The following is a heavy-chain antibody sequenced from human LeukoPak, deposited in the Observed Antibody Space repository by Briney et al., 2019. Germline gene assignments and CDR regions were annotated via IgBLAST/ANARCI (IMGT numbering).Heavy chain of an antibody. D-gene: IGHD3-22*01. CDR3: AKDGYYYDSSGYSGPFDY. CDR1: GFTFSSYA. Sequence: GGSLRLSCAASGFTFSSYAMSWVRQAPGKGLEWVSGISGSGDSTYYADSVKGRFTISRDNSKNTLYLQMNSLRAEDTAVYYCAKDGYYYDSSGYSGPFDYWGQGTLVTVSS. V-gene: IGHV3-23*01. CDR2: ISGSGDST. J-gene: IGHJ4*02.